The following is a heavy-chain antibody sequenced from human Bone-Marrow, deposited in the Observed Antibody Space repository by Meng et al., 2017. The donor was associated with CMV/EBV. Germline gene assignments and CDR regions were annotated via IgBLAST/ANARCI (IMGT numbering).Heavy chain of an antibody. V-gene: IGHV3-74*01. CDR1: GFTFSSYG. CDR2: INSDGSST. J-gene: IGHJ5*02. CDR3: AREGGYCSSTSCPNWFDP. Sequence: GGSLRLSCAASGFTFSSYGMHWVRQAPGKGLVWVSRINSDGSSTSYADSVKGRFTISRDNAKNTLYLQMNSLRAEDTAVYYCAREGGYCSSTSCPNWFDPWGQGTLVTVSS. D-gene: IGHD2-2*01.